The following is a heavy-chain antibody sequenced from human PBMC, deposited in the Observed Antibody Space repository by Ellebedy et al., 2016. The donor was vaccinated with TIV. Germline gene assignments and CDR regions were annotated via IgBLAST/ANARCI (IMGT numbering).Heavy chain of an antibody. V-gene: IGHV3-23*01. Sequence: GESLKISCAASGFTFSSYAMSWVRQAPGKGLEWVSAISGNGGSTYYADSVKGRFTISSDNDKNTVALQMNSLRVEDTAVYYCAKRVTMVREVCTYYHYAMDVWGQGTTVTVSS. CDR3: AKRVTMVREVCTYYHYAMDV. D-gene: IGHD3-10*01. J-gene: IGHJ6*02. CDR1: GFTFSSYA. CDR2: ISGNGGST.